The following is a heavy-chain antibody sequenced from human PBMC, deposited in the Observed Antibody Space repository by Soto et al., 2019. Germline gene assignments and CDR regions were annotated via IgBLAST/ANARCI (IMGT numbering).Heavy chain of an antibody. CDR1: GGTFIGYY. J-gene: IGHJ6*03. Sequence: PSETHSLTCAVYGGTFIGYYWSWIRQPPGKGLEWIGEINHSGSTNYNPSLKSRVTISVDTSKNQFSLKLSSVTAADTAVYYCARLTTCSGGSCYPRAYYYYYMDVWGKGTTVTVSS. CDR3: ARLTTCSGGSCYPRAYYYYYMDV. CDR2: INHSGST. D-gene: IGHD2-15*01. V-gene: IGHV4-34*01.